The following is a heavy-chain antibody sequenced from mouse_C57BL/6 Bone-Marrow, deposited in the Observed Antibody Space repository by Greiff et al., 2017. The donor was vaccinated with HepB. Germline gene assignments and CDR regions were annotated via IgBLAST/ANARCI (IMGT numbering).Heavy chain of an antibody. V-gene: IGHV1-53*01. D-gene: IGHD1-1*01. CDR3: ARSPYYYGSY. J-gene: IGHJ2*01. CDR2: INPSNGGT. Sequence: VQVVESGTELVKPGASVKLSCKASGYTFTSYWMHWVKQRPGQGLEWIGNINPSNGGTNYNEKFKSKATLTVDKSSSTAYMQLSSLTAEDSAVYYCARSPYYYGSYWGQGTTLTVSS. CDR1: GYTFTSYW.